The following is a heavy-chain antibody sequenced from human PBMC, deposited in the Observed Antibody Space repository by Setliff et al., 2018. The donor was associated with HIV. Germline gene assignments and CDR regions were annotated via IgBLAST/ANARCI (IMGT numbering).Heavy chain of an antibody. CDR1: GGSIRSSSYY. CDR3: ARHYGAVKSVVTVVAKYFPH. J-gene: IGHJ1*01. V-gene: IGHV4-39*01. CDR2: IYYRGST. D-gene: IGHD2-21*02. Sequence: LSLTCNVSGGSIRSSSYYWGWIRQPPGKGLEWIGTIYYRGSTYYNPSLKSRVTISVDTSENQFSLKLTSVTAADTAVYYCARHYGAVKSVVTVVAKYFPHWGQGTLVTVSS.